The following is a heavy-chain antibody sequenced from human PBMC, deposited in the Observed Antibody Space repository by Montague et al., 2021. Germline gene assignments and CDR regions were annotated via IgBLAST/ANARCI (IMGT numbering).Heavy chain of an antibody. CDR3: ARRLGIRAPFDY. J-gene: IGHJ4*02. V-gene: IGHV4-59*08. D-gene: IGHD7-27*01. CDR1: GGPISEFY. CDR2: IYDSGTT. Sequence: SETLSLTCTVTGGPISEFYWSWIRQSPAKGLEWIGYIYDSGTTNYNPSLKSRVTISADTSMNQFSLNLRSVTAADTAVYFCARRLGIRAPFDYWGQGTLVTVSS.